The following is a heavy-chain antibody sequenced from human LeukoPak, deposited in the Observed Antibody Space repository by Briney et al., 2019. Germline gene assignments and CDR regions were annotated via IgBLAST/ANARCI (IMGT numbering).Heavy chain of an antibody. D-gene: IGHD3-16*01. CDR2: ISYDGSNK. V-gene: IGHV3-30*04. J-gene: IGHJ3*02. Sequence: GGSLRLSCAASGFTFSNYAIHWVCQAPGKGLEWVAVISYDGSNKYYADSVKGRFTISRDNSKNTLYPQMNSLRAEDTAVYYCARDFRAGGVTSKAFDIWGQGTMVTVSS. CDR3: ARDFRAGGVTSKAFDI. CDR1: GFTFSNYA.